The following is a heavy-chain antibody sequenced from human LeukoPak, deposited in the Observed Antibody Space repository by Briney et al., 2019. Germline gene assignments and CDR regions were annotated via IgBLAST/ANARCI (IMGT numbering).Heavy chain of an antibody. CDR2: IFGGGGG. CDR1: GFTLSNNY. J-gene: IGHJ4*02. CDR3: ARESRSSTWYVHFGY. D-gene: IGHD6-13*01. Sequence: PGGSLRLSCAASGFTLSNNYMSWVRQAPGKGVEWVSVIFGGGGGYYADSVKGRFTISRDNSKNTVYLQMNSLTPEDTAVYYCARESRSSTWYVHFGYWGQGTLVTVSS. V-gene: IGHV3-53*01.